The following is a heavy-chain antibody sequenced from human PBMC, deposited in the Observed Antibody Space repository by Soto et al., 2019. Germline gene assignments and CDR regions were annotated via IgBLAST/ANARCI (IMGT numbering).Heavy chain of an antibody. D-gene: IGHD2-8*01. CDR3: AKNGLSDSPSAIDS. Sequence: PGGSLRLSCATSGFTFSRNGMSWVRQAPGKGLDWVSGISGTGRNTYYADSVKGRFTISRDNSKNTLFLQMNSLRVEDTAVYYCAKNGLSDSPSAIDSWGQGTLVTVS. J-gene: IGHJ4*02. CDR2: ISGTGRNT. CDR1: GFTFSRNG. V-gene: IGHV3-23*01.